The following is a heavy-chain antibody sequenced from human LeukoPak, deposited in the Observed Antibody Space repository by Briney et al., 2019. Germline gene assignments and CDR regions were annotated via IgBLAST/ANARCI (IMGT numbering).Heavy chain of an antibody. J-gene: IGHJ4*02. V-gene: IGHV3-21*01. CDR3: ARDPHGDYQTSFDY. CDR1: GFTFNSYK. CDR2: ISGRSSYI. D-gene: IGHD4-17*01. Sequence: PGGSLRLSCAATGFTFNSYKMNWVRKAPGKGLEWVASISGRSSYIQYADSVKGRFTISRDNAKSSLYLQLDSLRAEDTAMYYCARDPHGDYQTSFDYWGQGIQVTVSS.